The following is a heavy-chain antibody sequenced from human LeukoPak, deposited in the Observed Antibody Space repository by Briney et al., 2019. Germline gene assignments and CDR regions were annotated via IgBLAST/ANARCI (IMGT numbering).Heavy chain of an antibody. CDR3: ARGDYGDYYYYMDV. CDR2: MNPNSGNT. Sequence: ASVKVSCKASVYTFTSYDINWVRQAPGDRLEWIGWMNPNSGNTGYAQKFQGRVTMTRNTSISPAYMELSSLRSEDTAVYYCARGDYGDYYYYMDVWGKGTTVTISS. CDR1: VYTFTSYD. D-gene: IGHD4-17*01. V-gene: IGHV1-8*01. J-gene: IGHJ6*03.